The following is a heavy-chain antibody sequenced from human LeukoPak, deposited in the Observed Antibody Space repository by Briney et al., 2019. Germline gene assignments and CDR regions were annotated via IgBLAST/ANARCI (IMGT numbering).Heavy chain of an antibody. CDR2: IRSKAYGGTT. J-gene: IGHJ3*02. CDR1: GFTFGDYA. CDR3: TDYVPLASGRRDAFDI. Sequence: GRSLRLSCTASGFTFGDYAMSWFRQAPGKGLEWVGFIRSKAYGGTTEYAASVKGRFTISRDDSKSIAYLQMNSLKTEDTAVYYCTDYVPLASGRRDAFDIWGQGTMVTVSS. V-gene: IGHV3-49*03. D-gene: IGHD4-17*01.